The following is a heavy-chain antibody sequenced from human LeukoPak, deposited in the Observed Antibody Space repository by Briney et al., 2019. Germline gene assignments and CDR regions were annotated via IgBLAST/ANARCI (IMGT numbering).Heavy chain of an antibody. CDR2: LSSSGSAF. V-gene: IGHV3-48*03. CDR1: GFTFRSYE. D-gene: IGHD6-13*01. CDR3: ARDPIATFDY. J-gene: IGHJ4*02. Sequence: GGSLRLSCEDSGFTFRSYEMNWVRQAPGKGLEWIAYLSSSGSAFSYADSVKGRFTIARDNAKNSVYLEMNSLRDEDTAVYYCARDPIATFDYWGQGTLVTVSS.